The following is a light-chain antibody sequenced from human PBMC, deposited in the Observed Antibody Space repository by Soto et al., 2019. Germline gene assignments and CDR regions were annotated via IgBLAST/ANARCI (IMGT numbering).Light chain of an antibody. CDR1: SDDVGGYNY. J-gene: IGLJ1*01. Sequence: QCALTQPASVSGSPGQSITISCTGTSDDVGGYNYVSWYQQHPGKAPRLMIYDVSNRPSGISNRFSGSKSGNTASLTISGLQADDEADYYCSSYRSSGTLYVFGTGTKLTVL. V-gene: IGLV2-14*03. CDR3: SSYRSSGTLYV. CDR2: DVS.